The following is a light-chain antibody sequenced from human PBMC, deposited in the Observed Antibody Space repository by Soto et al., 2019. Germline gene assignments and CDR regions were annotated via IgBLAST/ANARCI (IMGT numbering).Light chain of an antibody. V-gene: IGKV3-20*01. CDR3: QQYVTSPGT. J-gene: IGKJ1*01. CDR2: GTF. CDR1: QTVNSWY. Sequence: EIVLAQSPGTLSLSPGERATLSCRASQTVNSWYFAWYQHKRGQAPRLLIYGTFNRATGIPDRFSGSGSGTDFTLTISRLEPEDLAVYYCQQYVTSPGTFGQGTKVEIK.